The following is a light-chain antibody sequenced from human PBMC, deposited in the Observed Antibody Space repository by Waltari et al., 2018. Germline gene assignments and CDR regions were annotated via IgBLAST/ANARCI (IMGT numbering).Light chain of an antibody. Sequence: SVLTQSPDTLSLSPGERATLSCRASQAIGHNFLVWYKQKPGKAPRPLIHGASRRATGVPDRFSGSGSGTDFALTISRLEVEDFAVYYCEQYDGSVLTFGGGTKLEIK. J-gene: IGKJ4*01. CDR2: GAS. V-gene: IGKV3-20*01. CDR3: EQYDGSVLT. CDR1: QAIGHNF.